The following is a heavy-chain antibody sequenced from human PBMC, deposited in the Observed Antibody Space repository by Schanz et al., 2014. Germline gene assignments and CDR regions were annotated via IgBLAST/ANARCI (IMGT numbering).Heavy chain of an antibody. CDR2: IIPVLAIA. Sequence: QVQLVQSGAEVKKPGSSVNVSCEASGGTFGIYTISWLRQAPGQGLEWMGRIIPVLAIADYAQKFQGRVTITADKSTSTASMELSSLRSEDTAVYYCASSGAGYSSSWDFDYWGQGTLVTVSS. J-gene: IGHJ4*02. CDR1: GGTFGIYT. V-gene: IGHV1-69*02. D-gene: IGHD6-13*01. CDR3: ASSGAGYSSSWDFDY.